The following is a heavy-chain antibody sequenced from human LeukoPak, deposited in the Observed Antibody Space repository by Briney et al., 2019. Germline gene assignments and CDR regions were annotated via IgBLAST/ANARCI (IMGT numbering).Heavy chain of an antibody. J-gene: IGHJ4*02. Sequence: GGSLRLSCAASGFTFSSYAMHWVRQAPGKGLEWVAVISYDGSNKYYADSVKGQFTISRDNSKNTLYLQMNSLRAEDTAVYYCARNANYGSGSLLLDYWGQGTLVTVSS. V-gene: IGHV3-30*04. CDR3: ARNANYGSGSLLLDY. CDR2: ISYDGSNK. D-gene: IGHD3-10*01. CDR1: GFTFSSYA.